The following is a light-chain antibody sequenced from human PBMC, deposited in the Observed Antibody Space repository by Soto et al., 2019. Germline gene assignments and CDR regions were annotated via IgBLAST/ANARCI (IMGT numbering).Light chain of an antibody. Sequence: HSLAALSVKKGERVTLSWRASQSVDINLAWYQQRHGQAPRLLIYDASNRAPGIPARFSGSGSGTDFTLTISSLEPEDFIVYYCQQRSNWPPPSGGGTKVDI. CDR1: QSVDIN. J-gene: IGKJ4*01. V-gene: IGKV3-11*01. CDR2: DAS. CDR3: QQRSNWPPP.